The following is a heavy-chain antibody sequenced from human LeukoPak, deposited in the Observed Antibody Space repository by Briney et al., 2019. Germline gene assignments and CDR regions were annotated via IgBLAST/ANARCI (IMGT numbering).Heavy chain of an antibody. D-gene: IGHD2-2*01. CDR1: VYTFTTYG. Sequence: ASVKVSCRASVYTFTTYGITWVPQAPGQGLEWLGWISTYNGKTNYAQKFQGRVTMTTDTSTSTAYMELRTLRSDDTAVYFCARVQVLIVPAAINYWGQGTLVTVSS. J-gene: IGHJ4*02. CDR3: ARVQVLIVPAAINY. CDR2: ISTYNGKT. V-gene: IGHV1-18*01.